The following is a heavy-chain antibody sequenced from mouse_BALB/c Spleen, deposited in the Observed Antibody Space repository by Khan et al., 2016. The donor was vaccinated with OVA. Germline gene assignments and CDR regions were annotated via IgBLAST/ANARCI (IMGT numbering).Heavy chain of an antibody. Sequence: QVQLQQSGPELVRPGTSVKVSCKASGYTFTSYWMNWVKQRPGQGLEWVGMIDPSNSETNFNQKFKDKATLSEDKSSNTAYMQLSGLTSEDSAVYYCARSGYAAFAYWGQGTLVTVSA. CDR3: ARSGYAAFAY. V-gene: IGHV1-74*01. CDR1: GYTFTSYW. CDR2: IDPSNSET. J-gene: IGHJ3*01. D-gene: IGHD2-14*01.